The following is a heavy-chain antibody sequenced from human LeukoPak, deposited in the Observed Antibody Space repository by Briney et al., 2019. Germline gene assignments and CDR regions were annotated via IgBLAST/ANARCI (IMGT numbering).Heavy chain of an antibody. CDR1: GGXISTYY. D-gene: IGHD3-9*01. J-gene: IGHJ3*02. Sequence: SETLSLTCTVSGGXISTYYCSWIRQSPGKGLEWIGYIYYSGSTNYNPSLKSRVTISVDTSKNQFSLKLTSVTAADTAVYYCARTRGGQFDWLLYVGEAFDIWGQGTMVTVSS. CDR2: IYYSGST. CDR3: ARTRGGQFDWLLYVGEAFDI. V-gene: IGHV4-59*01.